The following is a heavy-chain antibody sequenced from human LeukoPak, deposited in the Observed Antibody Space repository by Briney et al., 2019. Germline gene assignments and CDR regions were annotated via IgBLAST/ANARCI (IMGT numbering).Heavy chain of an antibody. CDR2: ISGSGGST. D-gene: IGHD1-26*01. CDR1: GFGVSNNY. J-gene: IGHJ1*01. CDR3: AKDLRYSASYGYFQH. Sequence: GGSLRLSCAVSGFGVSNNYISWVRQAPGKGLEWVSAISGSGGSTYYADSVKGRFTISRDNSKNTLYLQMNSLRAEDTAVYYCAKDLRYSASYGYFQHWGQGTLVTVSS. V-gene: IGHV3-23*01.